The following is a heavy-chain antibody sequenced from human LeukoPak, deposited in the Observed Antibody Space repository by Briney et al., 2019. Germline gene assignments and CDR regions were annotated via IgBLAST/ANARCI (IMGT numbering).Heavy chain of an antibody. CDR3: ARRDHKTYSGSYFDY. CDR1: GYTFTSYG. J-gene: IGHJ4*02. Sequence: ASVKVSCKASGYTFTSYGISWVRQAPGQGLEWMGWISAYNGNTNYAQKLQGRVTMTTDTSTSTAYMELRSLRSDDTAVYYCARRDHKTYSGSYFDYWGQGTLVTVSS. D-gene: IGHD1-26*01. CDR2: ISAYNGNT. V-gene: IGHV1-18*01.